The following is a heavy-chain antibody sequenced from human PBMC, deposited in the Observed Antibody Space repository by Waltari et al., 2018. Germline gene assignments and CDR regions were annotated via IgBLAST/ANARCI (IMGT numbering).Heavy chain of an antibody. CDR1: GGSFSGYY. V-gene: IGHV4-34*01. D-gene: IGHD3-3*01. Sequence: QVQLQQWGAGLFKPSGTLSLTCAVYGGSFSGYYWSWIRQPPGKGLEWSGEINHRGSTNYNPALTSRVTISVDTSKNQFSLKLSSVTAADTAVYYCARAKRFLEWYWGWFDPWSQGTLVTVSS. CDR2: INHRGST. CDR3: ARAKRFLEWYWGWFDP. J-gene: IGHJ5*02.